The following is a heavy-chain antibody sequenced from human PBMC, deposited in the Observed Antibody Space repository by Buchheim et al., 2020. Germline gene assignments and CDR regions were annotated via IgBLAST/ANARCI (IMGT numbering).Heavy chain of an antibody. V-gene: IGHV3-30*18. CDR2: ISYDGSNK. D-gene: IGHD6-13*01. Sequence: QVQLVESGGGVVQPGRSLRLSCAASGFTFSSYGMHWVRQAPGKGLEWVAVISYDGSNKYYADSVKGRFTISRDNSKNRLYLQMNSLRAEDTAVYYCAKDPGYSSSGYFDYWGQGTL. CDR1: GFTFSSYG. CDR3: AKDPGYSSSGYFDY. J-gene: IGHJ4*02.